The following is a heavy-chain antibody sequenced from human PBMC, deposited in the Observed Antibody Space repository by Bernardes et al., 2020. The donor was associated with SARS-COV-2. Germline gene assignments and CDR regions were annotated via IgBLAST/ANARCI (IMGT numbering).Heavy chain of an antibody. Sequence: VGSLRLSCAASGFTFRSYGMHWVRQAPGKGLAWVAVIWYDGRNQYYADSVKGRFTISRDNSKNTLYLQMNSLRAEDTAVYYCARVLAQYGMDVWGQGTTVTVS. J-gene: IGHJ6*02. CDR3: ARVLAQYGMDV. CDR1: GFTFRSYG. V-gene: IGHV3-33*01. CDR2: IWYDGRNQ.